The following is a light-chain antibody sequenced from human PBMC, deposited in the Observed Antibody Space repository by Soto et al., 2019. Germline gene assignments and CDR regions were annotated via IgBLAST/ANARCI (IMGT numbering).Light chain of an antibody. J-gene: IGKJ1*01. Sequence: EIVMTQSPATLSVSPGGRATLSCRASQSVTTNMAWYQQKPGQAPRLLIYGASTRATGIPARFSGSGSGTDFTLTISSLQSEDFAVYYCQQYNNWPPWTFGQGTKV. CDR2: GAS. CDR3: QQYNNWPPWT. CDR1: QSVTTN. V-gene: IGKV3-15*01.